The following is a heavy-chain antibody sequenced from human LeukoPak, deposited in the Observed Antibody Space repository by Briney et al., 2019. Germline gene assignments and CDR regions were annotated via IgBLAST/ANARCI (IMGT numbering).Heavy chain of an antibody. D-gene: IGHD5-18*01. J-gene: IGHJ4*02. V-gene: IGHV4-34*01. CDR2: INHSGST. Sequence: PSETLSLTCAVYGGSFSGYYWSWIRQPPGKGLEWIGEINHSGSTNYNPSLKSRVTISVDTSKNQFSLKLSSVTAADTAVYYCARGCGYSYGCRVWGQGTLVTVSS. CDR1: GGSFSGYY. CDR3: ARGCGYSYGCRV.